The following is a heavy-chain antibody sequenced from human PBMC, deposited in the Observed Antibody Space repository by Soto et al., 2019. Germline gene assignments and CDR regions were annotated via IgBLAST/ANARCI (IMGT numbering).Heavy chain of an antibody. Sequence: QVQLVQSGAEVKKPGASVKVSCKASGYTFTNFGISWVRQAPGQGLEWMGWISAYNGNTNYAQNFQGRVTMTTETATRTAYLERRSLRSDDTAVYFCARGRTPIDYWGQGTLVTVSS. D-gene: IGHD2-15*01. CDR1: GYTFTNFG. J-gene: IGHJ4*02. CDR2: ISAYNGNT. CDR3: ARGRTPIDY. V-gene: IGHV1-18*01.